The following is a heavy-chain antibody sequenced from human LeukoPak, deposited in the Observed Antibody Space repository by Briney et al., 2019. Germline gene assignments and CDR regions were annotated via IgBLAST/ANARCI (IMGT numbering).Heavy chain of an antibody. CDR1: GFTFSSYA. CDR2: ISYDGSNK. V-gene: IGHV3-30*04. Sequence: PGGSLRLSCVASGFTFSSYAMHWVRQAPGKGLEWVAVISYDGSNKYYADSVKGRFTISRDNSKNTLYLQMNSLRAEDTAVYYCARDVGAYCSSTSCFTKDWGQGTLVTVSS. J-gene: IGHJ4*02. CDR3: ARDVGAYCSSTSCFTKD. D-gene: IGHD2-2*01.